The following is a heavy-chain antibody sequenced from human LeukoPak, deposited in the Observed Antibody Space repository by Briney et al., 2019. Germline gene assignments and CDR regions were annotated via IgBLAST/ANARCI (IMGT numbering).Heavy chain of an antibody. CDR1: GFTFSSYW. J-gene: IGHJ4*02. CDR2: INSDGSST. V-gene: IGHV3-74*01. CDR3: ARHCSSTSCYDY. Sequence: GGSLRLSCAASGFTFSSYWMHWVRQAPGKGMVWVSRINSDGSSTSYADSVKGRFTISRDNAKNTLYLQMNSLRAEDTAVYYCARHCSSTSCYDYWGQGTLVTVSS. D-gene: IGHD2-2*01.